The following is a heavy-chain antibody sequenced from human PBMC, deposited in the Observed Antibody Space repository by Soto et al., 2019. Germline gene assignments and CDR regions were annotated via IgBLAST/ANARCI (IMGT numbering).Heavy chain of an antibody. CDR1: GGSTRNYF. D-gene: IGHD1-26*01. CDR2: IYYSGTT. Sequence: SETLSLTCTVSGGSTRNYFWSWIRQPPGKGLEWIGCIYYSGTTNYNSSLKSRVTISLDTSKNQFSLRLRSVTAADTAVYYCAKDQGIVGAVNGFDYWGQGTLVTVSS. V-gene: IGHV4-59*01. J-gene: IGHJ4*02. CDR3: AKDQGIVGAVNGFDY.